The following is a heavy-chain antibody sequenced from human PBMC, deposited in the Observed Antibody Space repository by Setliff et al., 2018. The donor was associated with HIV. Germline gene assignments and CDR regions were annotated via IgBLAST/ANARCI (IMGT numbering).Heavy chain of an antibody. D-gene: IGHD3-22*01. CDR2: VSAYNGRT. V-gene: IGHV1-18*01. CDR3: VRGVTRDISGYYRDEYFQH. Sequence: ASVKVSCKVSGDIFTKYGFSWVRQAPGQGPEWMGWVSAYNGRTDYAENFQGRLTMTIDTPTTTVYMELRSLRSDDTAVYYCVRGVTRDISGYYRDEYFQHWGPETLLVTVSS. J-gene: IGHJ1*01. CDR1: GDIFTKYG.